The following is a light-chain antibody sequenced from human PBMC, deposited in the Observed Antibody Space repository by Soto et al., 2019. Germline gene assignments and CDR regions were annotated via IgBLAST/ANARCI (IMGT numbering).Light chain of an antibody. V-gene: IGKV1-13*02. Sequence: AIQLTQSPSSLSASVGDKVTITCRASQGNSSALAWYQQKPGKAPKLLIYDASSLESGVPSRFSVSGSCTDFSLTISSLLPEDFATYYCQQFNSYPLTFGGGTKGDIK. CDR2: DAS. CDR3: QQFNSYPLT. J-gene: IGKJ4*01. CDR1: QGNSSA.